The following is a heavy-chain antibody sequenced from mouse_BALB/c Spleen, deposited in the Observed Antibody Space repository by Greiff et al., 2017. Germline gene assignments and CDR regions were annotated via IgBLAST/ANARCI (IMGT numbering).Heavy chain of an antibody. Sequence: EVQGVESGGGLVKPGGSLKLSCAASGFTFSSYAMSWVRQTPEKRLEWVASISRGGSTYYPDSVKGRFTISRDNARNILYLQMSSLRSEDTAMYYCARGGTYYVEAWFAYWGQGTLVTVSA. D-gene: IGHD1-1*01. V-gene: IGHV5-6-5*01. J-gene: IGHJ3*01. CDR3: ARGGTYYVEAWFAY. CDR1: GFTFSSYA. CDR2: ISRGGST.